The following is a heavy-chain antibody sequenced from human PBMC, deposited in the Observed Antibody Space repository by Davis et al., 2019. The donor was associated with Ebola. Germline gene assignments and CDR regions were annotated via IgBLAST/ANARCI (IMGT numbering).Heavy chain of an antibody. D-gene: IGHD3-22*01. CDR2: ITLMFRSP. V-gene: IGHV1-69*13. J-gene: IGHJ5*02. CDR3: ARVRTGYYFDSSDSPSWFDP. CDR1: GDTFHSYE. Sequence: SVKVSCKASGDTFHSYEVSWLRQAPGQGLEWMGGITLMFRSPNYAQKFQGRLTITADESTKTAYMELSSLRSEDTAVYYCARVRTGYYFDSSDSPSWFDPWGQGTLVTVSS.